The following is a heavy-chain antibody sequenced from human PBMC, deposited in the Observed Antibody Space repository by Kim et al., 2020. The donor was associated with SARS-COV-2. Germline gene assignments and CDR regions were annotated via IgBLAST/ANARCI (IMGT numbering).Heavy chain of an antibody. D-gene: IGHD3-3*01. Sequence: GGSLRLSCAASGFTFSSYSMNWVRQAPGKGLEWVSSISSSSSYIYYADSVKGRFTISRDNAMNSLYLQMNSLRAEDTAVYYCARDQYTIFGVALYGMDVWGQGTTVTVSS. CDR3: ARDQYTIFGVALYGMDV. CDR2: ISSSSSYI. J-gene: IGHJ6*02. V-gene: IGHV3-21*01. CDR1: GFTFSSYS.